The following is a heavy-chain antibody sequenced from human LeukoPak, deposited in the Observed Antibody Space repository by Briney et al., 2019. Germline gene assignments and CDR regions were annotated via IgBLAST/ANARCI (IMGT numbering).Heavy chain of an antibody. CDR2: IYYSGST. J-gene: IGHJ4*02. CDR1: GGSISSYY. CDR3: ARDDRRTGRDY. V-gene: IGHV4-59*01. Sequence: SETLSLTCTVTGGSISSYYWSWIRQPPGKGLEWIGYIYYSGSTNYNPSLKSRVTISVDTSKNQFSLKLSSVTAADTAVYYCARDDRRTGRDYWGQGTLVTVSS. D-gene: IGHD7-27*01.